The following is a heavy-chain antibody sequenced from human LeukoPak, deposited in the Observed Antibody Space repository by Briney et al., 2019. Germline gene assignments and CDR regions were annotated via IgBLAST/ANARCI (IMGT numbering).Heavy chain of an antibody. J-gene: IGHJ4*02. CDR1: GFTFSSYS. Sequence: GGSLRLSCAASGFTFSSYSMNWVRQAPGKGLEWVSYITSSGNTIYYADSVKGRFTISRDNAKNSLYLQMNSLRAEDTAVYYCARANYYDISGYDYWGQGTLVTVSS. V-gene: IGHV3-48*04. CDR2: ITSSGNTI. D-gene: IGHD3-22*01. CDR3: ARANYYDISGYDY.